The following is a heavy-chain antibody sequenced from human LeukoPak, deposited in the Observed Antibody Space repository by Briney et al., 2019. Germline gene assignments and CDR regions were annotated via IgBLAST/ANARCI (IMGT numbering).Heavy chain of an antibody. V-gene: IGHV4-39*01. J-gene: IGHJ4*02. D-gene: IGHD1-26*01. CDR2: FYHRGST. CDR3: ANQIIVGATTPYVDY. Sequence: SETLSLTCTVSGGSINTNPNYWGWIRQSPGKGLEWIGCFYHRGSTYYNPSLRSRVTVSGDSSQNQFSLKLTSVTAADTAVHYCANQIIVGATTPYVDYWGQGTLVTVSS. CDR1: GGSINTNPNY.